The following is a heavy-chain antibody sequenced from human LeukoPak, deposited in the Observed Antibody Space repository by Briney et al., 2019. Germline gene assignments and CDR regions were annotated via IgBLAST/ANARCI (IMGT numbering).Heavy chain of an antibody. CDR3: ARTIVDGGTSH. V-gene: IGHV1-46*01. CDR2: INPSGGST. D-gene: IGHD2-15*01. J-gene: IGHJ1*01. Sequence: ASVKVSCKASGYTFTSYYIHWVRQAPGRGLEWMGKINPSGGSTSYAQKFQGRVTMTRDTSTSTAYMELSSLRSEDTAVYYCARTIVDGGTSHWGQGTLVTVSS. CDR1: GYTFTSYY.